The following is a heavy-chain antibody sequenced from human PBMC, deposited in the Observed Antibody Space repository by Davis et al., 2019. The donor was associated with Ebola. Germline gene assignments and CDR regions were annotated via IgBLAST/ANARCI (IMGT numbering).Heavy chain of an antibody. D-gene: IGHD3-10*01. CDR1: GGTFSSYA. J-gene: IGHJ3*02. CDR3: ARGTYYYGVDAFDI. V-gene: IGHV1-69*04. Sequence: SVKVSCKASGGTFSSYAISWVRQAPGQGLEWMGRIIPILGIANYAQKFQGRVTITADKSTSTAYMELSSLRSDDTAVYYCARGTYYYGVDAFDIWGQGTMVTVSS. CDR2: IIPILGIA.